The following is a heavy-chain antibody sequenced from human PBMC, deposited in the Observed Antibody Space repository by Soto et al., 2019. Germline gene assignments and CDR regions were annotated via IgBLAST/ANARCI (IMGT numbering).Heavy chain of an antibody. V-gene: IGHV4-59*01. J-gene: IGHJ4*02. CDR1: GGSISSYY. D-gene: IGHD1-1*01. CDR2: IYYNGNT. CDR3: GSVQDY. Sequence: SETLSLTCTVSGGSISSYYWSWIRQPPGKGLEWIGYIYYNGNTNYNASLKSRGTMSVDTSKNQFSLKLSSVTAADTAVYYCGSVQDYWGQGILVNVSS.